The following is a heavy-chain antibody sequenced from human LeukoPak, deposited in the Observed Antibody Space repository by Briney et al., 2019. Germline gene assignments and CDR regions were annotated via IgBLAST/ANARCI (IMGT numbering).Heavy chain of an antibody. CDR3: AREDSSGYAIDY. CDR2: INPNSGGT. CDR1: GYTFTGYY. D-gene: IGHD3-22*01. Sequence: ASVKVSCKASGYTFTGYYMRWVRRAPGQGLEWMGWINPNSGGTNYAQKFQGRVTMTRDTSISTAYMELSRLRSDDTAVYYCAREDSSGYAIDYWGQGTLVTVSS. J-gene: IGHJ4*02. V-gene: IGHV1-2*02.